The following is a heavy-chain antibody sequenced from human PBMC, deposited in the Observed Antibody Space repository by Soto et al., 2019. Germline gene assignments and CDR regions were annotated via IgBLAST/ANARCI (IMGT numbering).Heavy chain of an antibody. J-gene: IGHJ4*02. CDR1: EVNFSSYA. CDR3: AKLFGGFFDY. D-gene: IGHD2-15*01. V-gene: IGHV3-23*01. CDR2: ISGSGGST. Sequence: GGSQRHSYAAPEVNFSSYAMSLISQAAGKGLEWVSAISGSGGSTYYADSVKGRFTISRDNSKNTLYLQMNSLRAEDTAVYYCAKLFGGFFDYWGQGTLVTVSS.